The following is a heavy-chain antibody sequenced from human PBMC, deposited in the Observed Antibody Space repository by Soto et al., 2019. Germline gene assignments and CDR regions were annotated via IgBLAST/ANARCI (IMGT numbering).Heavy chain of an antibody. CDR2: ISYDEIYK. CDR3: XXXXXXXXXXFDY. Sequence: QVWQVESGGGVVQAGRSLRLSCAASGFTFRSYAMHWVXXXXXXXXEWVAIISYDEIYKYYADSVKGRFTISRDNSKXXXXXXXXXXXXXXXXXXXXXXXXXXXXXXFDYWGQGSLVTVSS. CDR1: GFTFRSYA. J-gene: IGHJ4*02. V-gene: IGHV3-30-3*01.